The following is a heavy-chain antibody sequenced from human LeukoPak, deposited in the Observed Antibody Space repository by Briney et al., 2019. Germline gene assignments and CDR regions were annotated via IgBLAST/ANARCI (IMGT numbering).Heavy chain of an antibody. CDR1: GGSISSGGYY. D-gene: IGHD3-16*02. J-gene: IGHJ5*02. CDR3: ARVRSLEGCFDP. Sequence: SQTLSLTCTVSGGSISSGGYYWSWIRQHPGKGLEWIGYIYYSGSTYYNPSLKSRVTISVDASKNQFSLKLSSVTAADTAVYYCARVRSLEGCFDPWGQGTLVNVSS. CDR2: IYYSGST. V-gene: IGHV4-31*03.